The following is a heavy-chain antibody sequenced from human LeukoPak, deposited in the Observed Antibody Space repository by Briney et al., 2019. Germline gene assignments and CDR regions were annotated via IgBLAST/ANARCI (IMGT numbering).Heavy chain of an antibody. V-gene: IGHV3-23*01. CDR1: GFTFRSYA. D-gene: IGHD3-9*01. CDR3: ASTPPRYLGYFDY. CDR2: ISDSGGST. J-gene: IGHJ4*02. Sequence: GGSLRLSCAASGFTFRSYAMSWVRQAPGKGLEWVSAISDSGGSTYYADSVKGRFTISRDNSKNTLYFQMNSLRAEDTAVYYCASTPPRYLGYFDYWGQGTLVTVSS.